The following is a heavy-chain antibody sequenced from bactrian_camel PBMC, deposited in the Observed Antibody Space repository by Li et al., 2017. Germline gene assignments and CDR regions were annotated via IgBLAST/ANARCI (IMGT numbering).Heavy chain of an antibody. J-gene: IGHJ6*01. CDR3: TKDTTYDYCSGSWCRADFAY. CDR1: GFTFNNYA. CDR2: INSGGGTT. Sequence: VQLVESGGGLVQPGGSLRLSCAASGFTFNNYAMSWVRQAPGKGLEWVSAINSGGGTTYYADSVKGRFTASRDSAKNMLYLQMNLLKSEDTALYYCTKDTTYDYCSGSWCRADFAYWGQGTQVTVS. V-gene: IGHV3S31*01. D-gene: IGHD3*01.